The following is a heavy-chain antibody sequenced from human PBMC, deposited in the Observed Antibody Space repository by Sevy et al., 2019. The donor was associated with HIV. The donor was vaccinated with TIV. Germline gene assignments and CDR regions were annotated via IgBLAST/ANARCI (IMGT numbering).Heavy chain of an antibody. D-gene: IGHD5-18*01. V-gene: IGHV4-39*01. CDR3: AGGYSYGYYYYYYMDV. CDR2: IYYSGST. J-gene: IGHJ6*03. CDR1: GGSISSSSYY. Sequence: SDTLSLTCTVSGGSISSSSYYWGWIRQPPGKGLEWIGSIYYSGSTYYNPSLKSRVTISVDTSKNQFSLKLSSVTAADTAVYYCAGGYSYGYYYYYYMDVWGKGTTVTVSS.